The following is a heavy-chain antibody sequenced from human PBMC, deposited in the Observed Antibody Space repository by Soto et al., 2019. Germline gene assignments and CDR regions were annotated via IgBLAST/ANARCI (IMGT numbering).Heavy chain of an antibody. J-gene: IGHJ4*02. CDR2: ISGSGGST. D-gene: IGHD6-13*01. V-gene: IGHV3-23*01. CDR3: AKGERPFNLDTGYSSSWLH. Sequence: EVQLLESGGGLVQPGGSLRLSCAASGFTFSSYAMSWVRQAPGKGLEWVSAISGSGGSTYYADSVKGRFTISRDNSKNTLYLQMNSLRAEDTAVYYCAKGERPFNLDTGYSSSWLHWGQGTLVTVSS. CDR1: GFTFSSYA.